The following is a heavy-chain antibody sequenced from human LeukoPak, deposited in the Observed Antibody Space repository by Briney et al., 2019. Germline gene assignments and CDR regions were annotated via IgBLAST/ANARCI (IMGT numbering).Heavy chain of an antibody. D-gene: IGHD4-23*01. V-gene: IGHV1-18*01. Sequence: VSVKVSCKASGYTFTSYGISWVRQAPGQGLEWMGWISAYNGNTNYAQKLQGRVTMTTDTSTSTAYMELRSLRSDDTAVYYCARVVTVVTSRYFDYWGQGTLVTVSS. CDR3: ARVVTVVTSRYFDY. CDR1: GYTFTSYG. J-gene: IGHJ4*02. CDR2: ISAYNGNT.